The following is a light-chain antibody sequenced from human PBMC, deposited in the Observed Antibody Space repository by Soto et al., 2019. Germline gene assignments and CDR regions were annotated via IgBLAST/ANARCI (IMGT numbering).Light chain of an antibody. CDR3: QQYNNWPWT. Sequence: IVWTHAPGSLSLSPGDRATLSCRAGHSGSSGYLAWYQQKPGQAPRLLIYGVSTRANGVPARFSGSGSGTVFTLTISSLQSEDFAVYYCQQYNNWPWTFGQGTKVDIK. CDR1: HSGSSGY. CDR2: GVS. V-gene: IGKV3-15*01. J-gene: IGKJ1*01.